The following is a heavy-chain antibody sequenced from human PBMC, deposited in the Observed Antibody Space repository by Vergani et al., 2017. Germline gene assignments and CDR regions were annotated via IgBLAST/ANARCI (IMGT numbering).Heavy chain of an antibody. CDR3: ARAYGRYDWFDY. CDR1: GFIFSTYA. J-gene: IGHJ4*01. Sequence: EVQLVESGGGLVQPGGSLRLSCTASGFIFSTYAMSWVRQAPGKGLEGVSGISASGAPTYYADSVKGRVTISRNNSKNTLYLQMNSLRVEDTAVYYGARAYGRYDWFDYWGQRTLVTVSS. CDR2: ISASGAPT. V-gene: IGHV3-23*04. D-gene: IGHD1-20*01.